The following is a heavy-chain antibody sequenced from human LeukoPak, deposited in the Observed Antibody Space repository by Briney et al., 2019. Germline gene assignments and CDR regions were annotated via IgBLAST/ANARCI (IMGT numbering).Heavy chain of an antibody. V-gene: IGHV2-5*01. D-gene: IGHD6-6*01. CDR3: AHSPVDSSSPATYYFDY. J-gene: IGHJ4*02. CDR2: IYWNDDK. CDR1: GFSLSTSGVG. Sequence: SGPTLVNPTQTLTLTCTFSGFSLSTSGVGVGWIRQPPGKALEWLALIYWNDDKRYSPSLKSRLTITKDTSKNQVVLTMTNMDPVDTATYYRAHSPVDSSSPATYYFDYWGQGTLVTVSS.